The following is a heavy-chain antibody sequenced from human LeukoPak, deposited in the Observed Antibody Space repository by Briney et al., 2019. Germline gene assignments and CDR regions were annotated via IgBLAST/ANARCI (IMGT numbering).Heavy chain of an antibody. CDR2: IYPGDSDT. J-gene: IGHJ4*02. D-gene: IGHD2-8*01. CDR3: ARVYCTNGVCYTFDY. CDR1: GYSFTSYW. Sequence: GESLKVSCKGSGYSFTSYWIGWVRQMPGKGLEWMGMIYPGDSDTRYSPSFQGQVTISADKSISTAYLQWSSLKASDTAMYYCARVYCTNGVCYTFDYWGQGTLVTVSS. V-gene: IGHV5-51*01.